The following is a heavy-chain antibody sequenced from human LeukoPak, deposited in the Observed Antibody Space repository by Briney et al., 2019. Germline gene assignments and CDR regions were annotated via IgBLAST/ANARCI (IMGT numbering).Heavy chain of an antibody. V-gene: IGHV4-34*01. J-gene: IGHJ4*02. CDR3: ASVPNRNYYDSSGYY. CDR1: GGSFSGYY. Sequence: SETLSLTCAVYGGSFSGYYWSWIRQPPGKGLEWIGEINHSGSTNYNPSLKSRVTISVDTSKNQFSLKLSSVTAADTAVYYCASVPNRNYYDSSGYYWGQGTLVTVSS. D-gene: IGHD3-22*01. CDR2: INHSGST.